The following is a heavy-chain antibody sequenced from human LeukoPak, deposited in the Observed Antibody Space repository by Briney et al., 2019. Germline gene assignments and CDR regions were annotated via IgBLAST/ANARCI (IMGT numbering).Heavy chain of an antibody. Sequence: PSETLSLTCTVSGGSISSGDYYWSWIRQPPGKGLEWIGYIYYSGSTYYNPSLKSRVTISVDTSKNQFSLKLSSVTAADTAVYYCARAVREDSSGFDYWGQGTLVTVSS. CDR1: GGSISSGDYY. CDR3: ARAVREDSSGFDY. J-gene: IGHJ4*02. D-gene: IGHD3-22*01. V-gene: IGHV4-30-4*01. CDR2: IYYSGST.